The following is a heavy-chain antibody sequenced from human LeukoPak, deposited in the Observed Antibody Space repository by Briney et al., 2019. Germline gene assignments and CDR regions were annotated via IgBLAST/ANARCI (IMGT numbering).Heavy chain of an antibody. CDR2: MNPNSGNT. V-gene: IGHV1-8*01. Sequence: ASVKVSCKASGYPFTNYDVNWVRQATGQGLEWMGWMNPNSGNTGYPQKFQGRVTMTRNSSISTAYMELSSLRSEDTAVYYCARVNCGGDCYSDRGAFDIWGQGTMVTVSS. D-gene: IGHD2-21*02. J-gene: IGHJ3*02. CDR3: ARVNCGGDCYSDRGAFDI. CDR1: GYPFTNYD.